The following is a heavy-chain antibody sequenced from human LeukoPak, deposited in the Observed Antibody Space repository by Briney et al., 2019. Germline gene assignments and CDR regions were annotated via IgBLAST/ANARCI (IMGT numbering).Heavy chain of an antibody. Sequence: SETLSLTCAVYGGSFSGYYWSWIRQPPGKGLEWIGEINHSGSTNYNPSLKSRVTISVDTSKNQFSLKMSSVTAADTAVYYCARGLWDSSSCSDYWGQGTLVTVSS. J-gene: IGHJ4*02. CDR1: GGSFSGYY. CDR3: ARGLWDSSSCSDY. V-gene: IGHV4-34*01. D-gene: IGHD6-13*01. CDR2: INHSGST.